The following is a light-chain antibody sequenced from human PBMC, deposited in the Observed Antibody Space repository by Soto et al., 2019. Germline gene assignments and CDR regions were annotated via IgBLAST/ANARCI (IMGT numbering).Light chain of an antibody. CDR3: QQHANWPLT. Sequence: EVVMTQSPASLSVSPGERATLSCRASQSVSRYLAWYQQKPGQAPGLLIYEASTRATGIPARFSGSGSGTDFTLTISSLDPEDFAVYYCQQHANWPLTFGGGTKVDIK. V-gene: IGKV3-11*01. CDR1: QSVSRY. J-gene: IGKJ4*01. CDR2: EAS.